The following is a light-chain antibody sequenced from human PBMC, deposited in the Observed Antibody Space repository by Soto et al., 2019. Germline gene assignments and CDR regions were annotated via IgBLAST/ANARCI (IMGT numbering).Light chain of an antibody. J-gene: IGKJ4*01. CDR2: KAF. Sequence: DIQMTQSPSTLSGSVGDRVTITCRASQTISSWLAGDQQKPGKAPKLLIYKAFTLKSGVPSRFSGSGSGTEFTLTISSLQPDDFATYYCQHYNSYPLTFGGGTKV. V-gene: IGKV1-5*03. CDR1: QTISSW. CDR3: QHYNSYPLT.